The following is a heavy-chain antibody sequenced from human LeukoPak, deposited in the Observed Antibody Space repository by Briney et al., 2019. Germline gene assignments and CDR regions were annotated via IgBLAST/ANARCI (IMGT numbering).Heavy chain of an antibody. CDR3: ARDRTGTTSDYYYYMDV. Sequence: GGSLRLSCAASGFTVSSNYMSWVRQAPGKGLEWVSVIYSGGSTYYADPVKGRFTISRDNSKNTLYLQMNSLRAEDTAVYYCARDRTGTTSDYYYYMDVWGKGTTVTVSS. CDR2: IYSGGST. V-gene: IGHV3-53*01. J-gene: IGHJ6*03. CDR1: GFTVSSNY. D-gene: IGHD1-7*01.